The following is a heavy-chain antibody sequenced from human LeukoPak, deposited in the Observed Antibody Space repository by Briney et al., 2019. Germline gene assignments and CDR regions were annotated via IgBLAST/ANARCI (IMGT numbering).Heavy chain of an antibody. D-gene: IGHD3-3*01. CDR2: IYHNGDT. CDR3: ARHRLEGDTFDI. CDR1: GGTIRSDDYY. Sequence: SETLSLTCTVSGGTIRSDDYYWGWIRQPPGKGLEWIGSIYHNGDTYDRSSLNSRVTISIDTSKNQFSLMLTSVTAADTAVYSCARHRLEGDTFDIWGQGTMVTVSS. V-gene: IGHV4-39*01. J-gene: IGHJ3*02.